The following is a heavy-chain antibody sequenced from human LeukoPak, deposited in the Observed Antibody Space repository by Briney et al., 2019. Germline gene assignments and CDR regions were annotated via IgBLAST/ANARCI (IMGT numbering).Heavy chain of an antibody. V-gene: IGHV7-4-1*02. CDR3: ARVAALGVTRDFDY. D-gene: IGHD3-3*01. J-gene: IGHJ4*02. CDR2: INTNTGNP. Sequence: GSVKVSCKASGYTFTGYYMHWVRQAPGQGLEWMGWINTNTGNPTYAQGFTGRFVFSLDTSVSTAYLQISSLKAEDTAVYYCARVAALGVTRDFDYWGQGTLVTVSS. CDR1: GYTFTGYY.